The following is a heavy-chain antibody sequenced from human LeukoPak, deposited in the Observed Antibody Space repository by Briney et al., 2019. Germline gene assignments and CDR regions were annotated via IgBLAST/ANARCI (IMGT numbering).Heavy chain of an antibody. V-gene: IGHV3-23*01. D-gene: IGHD3-22*01. CDR2: FSETGGST. Sequence: GGSLRLSCTASGFTFSSYAMSWVRQAPGKGLEWVSSFSETGGSTYYADSVKGRFTISRDNSKNTLYLEMNSLRAEDTAVYYCAKDRGSYYDSSAYYYFGYYFDYWGQGTLVTVSS. CDR3: AKDRGSYYDSSAYYYFGYYFDY. CDR1: GFTFSSYA. J-gene: IGHJ4*02.